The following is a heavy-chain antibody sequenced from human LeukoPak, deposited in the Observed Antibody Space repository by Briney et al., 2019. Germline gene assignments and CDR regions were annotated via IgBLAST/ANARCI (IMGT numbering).Heavy chain of an antibody. D-gene: IGHD1-7*01. CDR3: ASRAWNYFWFDP. J-gene: IGHJ5*02. CDR1: VGSISSYY. Sequence: PSETLSLTCTVSVGSISSYYWSWIRQPPAKGLEWIGYIYYSGSTNYNPSLKSRVTISVDTSKNQFSLKLSSVTAADTAVYYCASRAWNYFWFDPWGQGTLVTVS. CDR2: IYYSGST. V-gene: IGHV4-59*08.